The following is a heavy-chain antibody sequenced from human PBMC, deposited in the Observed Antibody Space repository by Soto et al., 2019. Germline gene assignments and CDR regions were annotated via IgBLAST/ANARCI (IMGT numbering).Heavy chain of an antibody. J-gene: IGHJ4*02. Sequence: GGSLRLSCVASRFTFSRYAMSWVRQAPGKGLEWVSAISGSGDSPQYADSVKGRFTISRDNSKNTVFLQMNSLRAEDTAVYYCAKDRFSPRENYYFDYWGQGTLVTVSS. CDR2: ISGSGDSP. CDR3: AKDRFSPRENYYFDY. V-gene: IGHV3-23*01. CDR1: RFTFSRYA.